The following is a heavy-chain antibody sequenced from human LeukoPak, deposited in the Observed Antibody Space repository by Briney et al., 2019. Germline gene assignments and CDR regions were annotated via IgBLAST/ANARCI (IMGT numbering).Heavy chain of an antibody. D-gene: IGHD1-26*01. CDR3: ARDHKIVGASGQDY. J-gene: IGHJ4*02. Sequence: GGSLRLSCAASGFSFSAYWMHWVRQVPGKGLVWVSRINSHGSDTDYADSVKGRFTISRDNAKNTLFLQMNSLRAEDTAVHFCARDHKIVGASGQDYWGQGTLVTVSS. CDR2: INSHGSDT. V-gene: IGHV3-74*01. CDR1: GFSFSAYW.